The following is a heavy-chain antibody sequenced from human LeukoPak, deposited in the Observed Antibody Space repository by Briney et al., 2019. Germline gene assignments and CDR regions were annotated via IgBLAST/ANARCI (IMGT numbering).Heavy chain of an antibody. V-gene: IGHV1-69*13. CDR3: ARGDGYRGPDY. CDR1: GYTFTGYY. J-gene: IGHJ4*02. CDR2: IIPIFGTA. Sequence: ASVKVSCKASGYTFTGYYMHWVRQAPGQGLEWMGGIIPIFGTANYAQKFQGRVTITADESTSTAYMELSSLRSEDTAVYYCARGDGYRGPDYWGQGTLVTVSS. D-gene: IGHD5-24*01.